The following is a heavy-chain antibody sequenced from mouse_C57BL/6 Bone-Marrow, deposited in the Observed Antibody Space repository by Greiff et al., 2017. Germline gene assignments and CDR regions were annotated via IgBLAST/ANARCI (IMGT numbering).Heavy chain of an antibody. CDR2: IYPGDGDT. D-gene: IGHD4-1*01. CDR3: ALGRGFAY. V-gene: IGHV1-80*01. CDR1: GYAFSSYW. Sequence: VKLQESGAELVKPGASVKISCKASGYAFSSYWMNWVKQRPGKGLEWIGQIYPGDGDTNYNGKFKGKATLAADKSSSTAYMQLSSLTSERSAVYFCALGRGFAYWGQETLCTVSA. J-gene: IGHJ3*01.